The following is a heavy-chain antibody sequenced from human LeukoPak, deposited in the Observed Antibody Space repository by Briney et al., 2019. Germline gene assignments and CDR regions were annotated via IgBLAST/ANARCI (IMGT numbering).Heavy chain of an antibody. CDR1: GFTFSGSA. CDR3: TRRSGLQYDY. J-gene: IGHJ4*02. D-gene: IGHD4-11*01. CDR2: IRSKANSYAT. V-gene: IGHV3-73*01. Sequence: PGGSLRLSCAASGFTFSGSAKHWVRQASGKGLEWVGRIRSKANSYATAYAASVKGRFTISRDDSKNTAYLQMNSLKTEDTAVYYCTRRSGLQYDYWGQGALVTVST.